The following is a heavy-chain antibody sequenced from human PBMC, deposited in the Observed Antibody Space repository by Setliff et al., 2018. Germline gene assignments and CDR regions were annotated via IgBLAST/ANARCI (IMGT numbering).Heavy chain of an antibody. CDR3: AKSPVRFGIDVVIPSYFDS. CDR2: ISSDGSSI. D-gene: IGHD3-16*02. Sequence: GGSLRLSCAASGLTFSSDAMTWVRQTPGKGLEWVSVISSDGSSIYYADSVKGRFTISRDNSKNTLYLQMNSLRAEDTAIYYCAKSPVRFGIDVVIPSYFDSWGPGTLVTVSS. CDR1: GLTFSSDA. J-gene: IGHJ4*02. V-gene: IGHV3-23*03.